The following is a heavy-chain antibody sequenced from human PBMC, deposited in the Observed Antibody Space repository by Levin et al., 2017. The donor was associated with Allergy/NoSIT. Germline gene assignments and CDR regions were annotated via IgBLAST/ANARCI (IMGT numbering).Heavy chain of an antibody. CDR3: ARDLRSVGIVVVAPPDY. CDR2: ISSSSSTI. CDR1: GFTFSSYS. D-gene: IGHD2-15*01. Sequence: GGSLRLSCAASGFTFSSYSMNWVRQAPGKGLEWVSYISSSSSTIYYADSVKGRFTISRDNAKNSLYLQMNSLRDEDTAVYYCARDLRSVGIVVVAPPDYWGQGTLVTVSS. J-gene: IGHJ4*02. V-gene: IGHV3-48*02.